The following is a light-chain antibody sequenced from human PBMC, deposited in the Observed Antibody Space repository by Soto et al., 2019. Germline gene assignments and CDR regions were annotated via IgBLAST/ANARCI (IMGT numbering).Light chain of an antibody. J-gene: IGKJ1*01. CDR2: GAS. V-gene: IGKV3-20*01. Sequence: EMVLTQSPGTLSLSPGERATLSSRASQSVSSSYLAWYQQKPGQAPRLLIYGASSRATGIPDRFSGSGSGTDFTLTISRVEPEDFAVYYCQQYGSSPGFGQGTKVEIK. CDR1: QSVSSSY. CDR3: QQYGSSPG.